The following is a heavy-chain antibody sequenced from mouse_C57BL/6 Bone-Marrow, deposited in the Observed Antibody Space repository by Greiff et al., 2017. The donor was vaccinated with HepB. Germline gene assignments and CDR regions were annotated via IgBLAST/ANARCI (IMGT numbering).Heavy chain of an antibody. Sequence: QVQLQQPGAELVKPGASVKMSCKASGYTFTSYWITWVKQRPGQGLEWIGDIYPGSGSTNYNEKFKSKATLTVDTSSSTAYMQLSGLTSEDSAVYYRARCEAVVVTKDYWGQGTTLTVSS. D-gene: IGHD1-1*01. CDR2: IYPGSGST. V-gene: IGHV1-55*01. CDR3: ARCEAVVVTKDY. CDR1: GYTFTSYW. J-gene: IGHJ2*01.